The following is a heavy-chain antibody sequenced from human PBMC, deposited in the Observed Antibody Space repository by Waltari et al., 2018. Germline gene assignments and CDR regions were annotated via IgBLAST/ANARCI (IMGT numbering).Heavy chain of an antibody. CDR2: IYYSGTT. D-gene: IGHD1-26*01. J-gene: IGHJ5*02. V-gene: IGHV4-38-2*01. CDR3: ARGISGSYRVWFDP. Sequence: QVQLQESGPGLVKPSATLSLTCGVSDYSITRGYYWGWIRQPPGKGLEWIGTIYYSGTTYYNPSLKSRVTISVDTSMNQFSLRLSSVTAADTAVYYCARGISGSYRVWFDPWGQGTLVTVSS. CDR1: DYSITRGYY.